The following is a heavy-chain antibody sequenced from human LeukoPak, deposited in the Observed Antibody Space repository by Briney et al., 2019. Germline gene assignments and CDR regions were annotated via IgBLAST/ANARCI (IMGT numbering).Heavy chain of an antibody. Sequence: ASVKVSCKASGYTFTSYGISWVRQAPGQGLEWMGGIIPIFGTANYGQKFQGRVTITTDESTSTAYMELSSLRSEDTAVYYCARVSDLPHFYYYMDVWGKGTTVTVSS. J-gene: IGHJ6*03. V-gene: IGHV1-69*05. CDR3: ARVSDLPHFYYYMDV. CDR1: GYTFTSYG. CDR2: IIPIFGTA.